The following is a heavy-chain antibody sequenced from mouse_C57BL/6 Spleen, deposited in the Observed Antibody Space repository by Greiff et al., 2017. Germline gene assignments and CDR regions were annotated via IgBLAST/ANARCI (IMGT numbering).Heavy chain of an antibody. V-gene: IGHV1-50*01. Sequence: QVQLQQPGAELVKPGASVKLSCKASGYTFTSYWMQWVKQRPGQGLEWIGEIDPSDSYTNYNQKFKGKATLTVDTYSSTAYMQLSSLTSEDSAVYYCAREGNDYEGYWGQGTTLTVSS. CDR1: GYTFTSYW. CDR3: AREGNDYEGY. D-gene: IGHD2-4*01. CDR2: IDPSDSYT. J-gene: IGHJ2*01.